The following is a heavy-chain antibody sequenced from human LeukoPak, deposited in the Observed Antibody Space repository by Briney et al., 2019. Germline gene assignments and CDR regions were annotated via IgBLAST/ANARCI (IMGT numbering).Heavy chain of an antibody. CDR2: INAGNGNT. D-gene: IGHD6-19*01. V-gene: IGHV1-3*03. Sequence: ASVKVSCKSSGYTFTSYAMHWVRQAPGQRLEWMGWINAGNGNTKYSQEFQGRVTITRDTSASTAYMELSSLRSEDMAVYYCARGVASSGWFYFDYWGQGTLVTASS. CDR1: GYTFTSYA. J-gene: IGHJ4*02. CDR3: ARGVASSGWFYFDY.